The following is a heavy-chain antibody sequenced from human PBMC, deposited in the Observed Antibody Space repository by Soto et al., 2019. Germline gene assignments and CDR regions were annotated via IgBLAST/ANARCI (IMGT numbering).Heavy chain of an antibody. CDR3: ARYSSGWRGGFDY. CDR1: GYTFTIYG. V-gene: IGHV1-18*04. Sequence: ASVKVSCKASGYTFTIYGISGVLQSPGQGLEWMGWISAYNGNTNYAQKLQGRVTMTTDTSTSTAYMELRSLRSDDTAVYYCARYSSGWRGGFDYWGQGTLVTVSS. D-gene: IGHD6-19*01. J-gene: IGHJ4*02. CDR2: ISAYNGNT.